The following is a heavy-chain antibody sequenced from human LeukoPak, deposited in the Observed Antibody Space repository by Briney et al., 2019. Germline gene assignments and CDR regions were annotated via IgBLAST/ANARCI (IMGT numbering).Heavy chain of an antibody. J-gene: IGHJ4*02. D-gene: IGHD3-22*01. CDR2: ISWNSGSI. CDR1: GFTFDDYA. Sequence: GGSLRLSCAASGFTFDDYAMHWVRQAPGKGLEWVSGISWNSGSIGYADSVKGRFTISRDNAKNSLYLQMNSPRAEDTALYYCAKDIGYDSSGNVDYWGQGTLVTVSS. CDR3: AKDIGYDSSGNVDY. V-gene: IGHV3-9*01.